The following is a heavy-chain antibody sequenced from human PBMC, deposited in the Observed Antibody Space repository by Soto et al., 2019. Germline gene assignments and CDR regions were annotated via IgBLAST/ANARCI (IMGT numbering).Heavy chain of an antibody. CDR2: IWYDGSTK. J-gene: IGHJ4*02. D-gene: IGHD1-1*01. Sequence: QVQLVESGGGVVQPGTSLRLSCAASGFTFSSHGMHWVRQAPGKGPEWVAVIWYDGSTKYYADSVRGRFSISRDNAKNMLYLQMSSLRVEDKAVYHCVRWGNWKVPDHWGQGTLVTVSS. CDR1: GFTFSSHG. V-gene: IGHV3-33*01. CDR3: VRWGNWKVPDH.